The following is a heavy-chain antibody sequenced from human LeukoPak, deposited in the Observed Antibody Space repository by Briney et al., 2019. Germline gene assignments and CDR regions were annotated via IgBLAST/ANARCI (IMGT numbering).Heavy chain of an antibody. CDR2: INPSGGST. V-gene: IGHV1-46*03. CDR1: GYTFTSYY. Sequence: ASVKVSCKASGYTFTSYYMHWVRQAPGQGLEWMGIINPSGGSTSYAQKFQGRVTMTRDTPTSTVYMELSSLRSEDTAVYYCARVLYDFWSGTDRYFDYWGQGTLVTVSS. J-gene: IGHJ4*02. CDR3: ARVLYDFWSGTDRYFDY. D-gene: IGHD3-3*01.